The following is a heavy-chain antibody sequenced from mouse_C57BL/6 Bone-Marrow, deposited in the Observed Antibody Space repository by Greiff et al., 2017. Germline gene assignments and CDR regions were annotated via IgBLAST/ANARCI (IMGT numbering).Heavy chain of an antibody. CDR1: GYTFTSYW. CDR2: IAPNSGGT. Sequence: QVQLQQPGAELVKPGASVKLSCTASGYTFTSYWMHWVKQRPGRGLEWIGRIAPNSGGTKYNEKFKSKATLTVDKPSSTAYMQLSSLTSEDSAVYYCARSAFYYVKYWGQGTTLTVSS. D-gene: IGHD2-1*01. J-gene: IGHJ2*01. V-gene: IGHV1-72*01. CDR3: ARSAFYYVKY.